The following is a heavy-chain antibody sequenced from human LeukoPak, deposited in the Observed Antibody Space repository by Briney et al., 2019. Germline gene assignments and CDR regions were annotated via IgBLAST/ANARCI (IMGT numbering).Heavy chain of an antibody. V-gene: IGHV4-61*02. Sequence: SETLSLTCTVSGGSISSGSYYWSWIRQPAGKGLEWIGRNYTSGSTNYNPSLKSRVTISVDTSKNQFSLKLSSVTAADTAVYYCARSGYSYGFYYYYYMDVWGKGTTVTVSS. CDR1: GGSISSGSYY. J-gene: IGHJ6*03. CDR3: ARSGYSYGFYYYYYMDV. D-gene: IGHD5-18*01. CDR2: NYTSGST.